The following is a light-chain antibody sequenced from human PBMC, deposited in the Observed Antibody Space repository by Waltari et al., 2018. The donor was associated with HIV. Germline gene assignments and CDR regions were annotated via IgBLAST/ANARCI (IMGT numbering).Light chain of an antibody. J-gene: IGLJ1*01. CDR1: SSDVGGCNP. CDR2: AVS. Sequence: QSALTQPASVSGSPGQSITISCTGTSSDVGGCNPFSWYQLNPGKAPKLMIYAVSNRPSGVSNRFSGSKSDNTASLTISGLQAEDEADYYCSSYTSTSTVYVFGTGTEVTVL. V-gene: IGLV2-14*03. CDR3: SSYTSTSTVYV.